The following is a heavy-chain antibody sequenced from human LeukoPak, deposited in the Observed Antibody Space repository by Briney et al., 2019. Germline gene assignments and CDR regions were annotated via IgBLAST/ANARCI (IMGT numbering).Heavy chain of an antibody. D-gene: IGHD3-10*02. CDR1: GFTFTSYA. J-gene: IGHJ3*02. V-gene: IGHV3-23*01. CDR2: IRGGGAGA. CDR3: AKCSASYDNDALDM. Sequence: GGSLRLSCAASGFTFTSYAISWVRQAPGKGLEWVAFIRGGGAGARYADAARGRFTISRDNSKNTLYLHMNTLRVEDTATYYCAKCSASYDNDALDMWGQGTVVIVSS.